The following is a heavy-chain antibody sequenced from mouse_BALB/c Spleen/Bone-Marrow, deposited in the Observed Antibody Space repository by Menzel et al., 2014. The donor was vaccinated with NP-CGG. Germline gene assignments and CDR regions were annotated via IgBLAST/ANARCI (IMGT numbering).Heavy chain of an antibody. V-gene: IGHV3-1*02. D-gene: IGHD1-1*01. J-gene: IGHJ2*01. CDR2: IHYRGST. CDR1: GYSITSGYG. CDR3: TRETTAVADFDY. Sequence: EVMLVESGPDLVKPSQSLSLTCTVTGYSITSGYGWHWIRQFPGNKLEWMGYIHYRGSTNYNPSLKSRISITRDTSKNQFSLHLNSVTTEDTATYYCTRETTAVADFDYWGQGATLTVTS.